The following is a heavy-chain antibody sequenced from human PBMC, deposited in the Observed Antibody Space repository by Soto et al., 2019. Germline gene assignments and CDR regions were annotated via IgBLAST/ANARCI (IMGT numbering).Heavy chain of an antibody. CDR2: ISGSGGST. CDR1: GFTFSSYA. CDR3: AKGRVVPAAVLNWFDP. D-gene: IGHD2-2*01. V-gene: IGHV3-23*01. Sequence: GGSLRLSCTASGFTFSSYAMSWVRQAPGKGLEWVSAISGSGGSTYYADSVKGRFTISRDNSKNTLYLQMNSLRAEDTAVYYCAKGRVVPAAVLNWFDPWGQGTLVTVSS. J-gene: IGHJ5*02.